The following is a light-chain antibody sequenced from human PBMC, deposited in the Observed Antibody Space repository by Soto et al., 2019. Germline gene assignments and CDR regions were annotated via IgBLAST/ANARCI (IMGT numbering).Light chain of an antibody. Sequence: EIVMTKSQAPLSVSPGERATLSCRASQSVSSYLAWYQQKPGQAPRLLIYDASNRATGIPARFSGSGSGTDFTLTTSRLEPEDFAVYYCQQYGSSPITVGQGTRLE. J-gene: IGKJ5*01. CDR2: DAS. CDR3: QQYGSSPIT. CDR1: QSVSSY. V-gene: IGKV3-20*01.